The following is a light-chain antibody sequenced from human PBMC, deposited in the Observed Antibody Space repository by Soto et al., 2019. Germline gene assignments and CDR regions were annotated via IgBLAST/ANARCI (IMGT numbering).Light chain of an antibody. V-gene: IGKV3-11*01. CDR1: QSVSRD. Sequence: EIVLTQSPGTLSLSPGERATLSCRASQSVSRDFAWYQQKHGQAPRLLIYDASKRATGIPDRFSGSGSGTDFTLTISSLEPEDFAVYYCQQRRDWPPLTFGGGTKVEV. J-gene: IGKJ4*01. CDR2: DAS. CDR3: QQRRDWPPLT.